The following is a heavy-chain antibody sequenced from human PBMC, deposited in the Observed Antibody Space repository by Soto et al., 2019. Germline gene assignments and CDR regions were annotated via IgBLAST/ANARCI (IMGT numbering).Heavy chain of an antibody. D-gene: IGHD3-9*01. CDR2: INDGNGNT. Sequence: QVQLVQSGAEVKKPGASVKVSCKASGYTFTSYAMHWVRQAPGQRLEWMGWINDGNGNTKYSQKFQGRVTITRDTSASTAYMELSSLRSEDTAVYYCARDRGLRYFDWLSHYNWFDPWGQGTLVTVSS. CDR3: ARDRGLRYFDWLSHYNWFDP. V-gene: IGHV1-3*01. CDR1: GYTFTSYA. J-gene: IGHJ5*02.